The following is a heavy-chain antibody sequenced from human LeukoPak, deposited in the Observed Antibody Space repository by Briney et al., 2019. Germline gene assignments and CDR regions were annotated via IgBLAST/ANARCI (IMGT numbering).Heavy chain of an antibody. V-gene: IGHV3-33*08. CDR1: GFTFSNYW. CDR2: IEKDGSNK. D-gene: IGHD4-17*01. J-gene: IGHJ5*02. CDR3: TRHERATVNQFDP. Sequence: GGSLRLSCAASGFTFSNYWMSWVRQAPGKGLDWVAFIEKDGSNKYYADSVKGRFTVSRDNSKNTAYLQMNSLKTEDTAVYYCTRHERATVNQFDPWGQGTLVTVSS.